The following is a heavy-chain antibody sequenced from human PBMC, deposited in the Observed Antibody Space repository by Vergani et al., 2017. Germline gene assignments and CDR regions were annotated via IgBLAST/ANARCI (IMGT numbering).Heavy chain of an antibody. CDR3: ARKHISNYYCSSGYYYMGYYYGMDV. J-gene: IGHJ6*02. Sequence: QVQLVESGGGLVKPGGSLRLSCAASGFTFSDYYMSWIRQAPGKGLEWVSYSSSSGSTIYYADSVKGRFTLSRDNAKSSLYLQMNSLRAEDTAVYYRARKHISNYYCSSGYYYMGYYYGMDVWGQGTTVTVSS. V-gene: IGHV3-11*01. CDR2: SSSSGSTI. D-gene: IGHD3-22*01. CDR1: GFTFSDYY.